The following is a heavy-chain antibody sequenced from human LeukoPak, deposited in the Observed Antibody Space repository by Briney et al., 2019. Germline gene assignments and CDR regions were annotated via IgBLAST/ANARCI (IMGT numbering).Heavy chain of an antibody. J-gene: IGHJ3*02. CDR1: GDSVSSNSAL. Sequence: SQTLSLTCAISGDSVSSNSALWNWIRQSPSRGLEWLGRTYYRSKWYSDYAVSVRSRITITPDTSKNQFSLQLNSVTPEDTAVYYCATVGRLDAFDIWGQGTMVTVSS. V-gene: IGHV6-1*01. CDR2: TYYRSKWYS. CDR3: ATVGRLDAFDI.